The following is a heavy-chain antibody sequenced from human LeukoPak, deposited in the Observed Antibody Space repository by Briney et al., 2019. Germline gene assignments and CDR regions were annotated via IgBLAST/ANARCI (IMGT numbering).Heavy chain of an antibody. CDR3: ASTLRFLPYRRFDY. J-gene: IGHJ4*02. V-gene: IGHV4-34*01. CDR1: GGSFSGYY. Sequence: SVTLSLTCAVYGGSFSGYYWGWIRQPPGKGLEWIGSIYQSGSGSSYYNPSLKSRVTIFGDTSKNQFFLRLSSVTAADTAVYYCASTLRFLPYRRFDYWGQGTLVTVPS. D-gene: IGHD3-3*01. CDR2: IYQSGSGSS.